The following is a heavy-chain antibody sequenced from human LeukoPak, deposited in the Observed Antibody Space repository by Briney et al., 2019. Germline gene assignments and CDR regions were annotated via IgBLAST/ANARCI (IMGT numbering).Heavy chain of an antibody. CDR1: GGXISSSFHY. CDR2: LLYTGNT. CDR3: ARRGSGNGGTYAGMDV. D-gene: IGHD2-15*01. J-gene: IGHJ6*02. Sequence: GSLRLSCTVAGGXISSSFHYWDWIRQAPGKGLEWLGSLLYTGNTWYNPSLKSPITMSVDTSKNQFSLRLSSVSAADTALYYCARRGSGNGGTYAGMDVWGQGTSVTVSS. V-gene: IGHV4-39*01.